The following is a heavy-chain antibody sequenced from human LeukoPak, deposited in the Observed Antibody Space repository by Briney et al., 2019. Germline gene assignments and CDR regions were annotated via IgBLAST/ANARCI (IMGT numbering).Heavy chain of an antibody. CDR2: ISGSGDST. V-gene: IGHV3-23*01. Sequence: RGSLRLSCAASGFTFSSYGMSWVRQAPGKGLEWVSGISGSGDSTYYADSVKGRFTISRDNSKNTLYLQMNSLRAEDTAVYYCAKDPGQGIAAAGTGWFDPWGQGTLVTVSS. D-gene: IGHD6-13*01. CDR3: AKDPGQGIAAAGTGWFDP. J-gene: IGHJ5*02. CDR1: GFTFSSYG.